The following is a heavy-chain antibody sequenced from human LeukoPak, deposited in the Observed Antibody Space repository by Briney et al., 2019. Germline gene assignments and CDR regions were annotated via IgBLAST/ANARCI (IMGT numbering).Heavy chain of an antibody. D-gene: IGHD3-22*01. J-gene: IGHJ4*02. CDR2: IRSKAYGGTT. Sequence: GGSLRLSCAASGFTFGDYAMSWFRQAPGKGLEWVGFIRSKAYGGTTEYAASVKGRFTISRDDSKSIAYLQMNSLRAEDTAVYYCARDGEGVDDSSGNYDYWGQGTLVTVSS. V-gene: IGHV3-49*03. CDR3: ARDGEGVDDSSGNYDY. CDR1: GFTFGDYA.